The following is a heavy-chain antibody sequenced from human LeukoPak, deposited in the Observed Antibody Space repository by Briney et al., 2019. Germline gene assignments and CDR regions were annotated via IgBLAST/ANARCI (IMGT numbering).Heavy chain of an antibody. CDR2: VYYSGSA. CDR1: GGYINTY. J-gene: IGHJ4*02. CDR3: ARHNDYSGCPRRSFDI. D-gene: IGHD1-26*01. Sequence: SETLSLTCTVSGGYINTYWSWVRPPPGKGLAWVGFVYYSGSANYNPSLNGRLTISLDTSNNQFSLKLSSVTAADTAVYYCARHNDYSGCPRRSFDIWGQGILVTVSS. V-gene: IGHV4-59*08.